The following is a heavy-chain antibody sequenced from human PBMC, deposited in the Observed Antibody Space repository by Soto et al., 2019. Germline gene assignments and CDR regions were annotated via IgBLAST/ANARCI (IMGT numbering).Heavy chain of an antibody. CDR2: INWNTGSI. J-gene: IGHJ4*02. CDR1: GFIFDDYA. V-gene: IGHV3-9*01. Sequence: PGGSLRLSCAASGFIFDDYAMHWVRQAPGKGLEWVSGINWNTGSIGYADSVKGRFTISKDHTKNSLYLQMNSLRAEDTALYYCAKALSGYTYGPFDYWGQGTLVTASS. D-gene: IGHD5-18*01. CDR3: AKALSGYTYGPFDY.